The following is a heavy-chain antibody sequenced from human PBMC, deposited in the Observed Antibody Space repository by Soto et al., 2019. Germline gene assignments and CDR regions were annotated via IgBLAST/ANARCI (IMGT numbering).Heavy chain of an antibody. J-gene: IGHJ6*01. D-gene: IGHD2-15*01. V-gene: IGHV1-18*04. CDR1: GYTFTSYG. CDR2: ISAYNGNT. Sequence: ASVKVSCKASGYTFTSYGISWVRQAPGQGVEWMGWISAYNGNTNYAQKLQGRVTMTTDTSTSTAYMELRSLRSDDTAVYYCARVYCSGGRCYSVYYGMEVWGQGTTVIVS. CDR3: ARVYCSGGRCYSVYYGMEV.